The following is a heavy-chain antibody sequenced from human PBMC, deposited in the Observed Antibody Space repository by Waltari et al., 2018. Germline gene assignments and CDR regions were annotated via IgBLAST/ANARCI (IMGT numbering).Heavy chain of an antibody. J-gene: IGHJ3*01. Sequence: VQSGPEGKEPGASLKVSCQPSVLKFSASVVQWVRQARGQRPGWMGWIVVGYETTWYSDHLHHRITITRDMSTNTVHMELTSLRLDDTAVYYCSAQEDTSGFGVFDVWGQGTEVTVSS. CDR3: SAQEDTSGFGVFDV. CDR1: VLKFSASV. V-gene: IGHV1-58*01. D-gene: IGHD6-19*01. CDR2: IVVGYETT.